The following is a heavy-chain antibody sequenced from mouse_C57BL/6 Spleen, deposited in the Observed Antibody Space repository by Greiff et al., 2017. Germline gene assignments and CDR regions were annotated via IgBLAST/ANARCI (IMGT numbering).Heavy chain of an antibody. J-gene: IGHJ1*03. V-gene: IGHV1-72*01. Sequence: QVQLQQSGAELVKPGASVKLSCKASGYTFTSYWMHWVKQRPGRGLEWIGRINPNSGGTNYNEKFKSTDTLTVDKSSSTAYMQLSSLTSEDSAVYYCARAEGRTYDWYVDVWGTGTTVTVSS. CDR1: GYTFTSYW. D-gene: IGHD5-1*01. CDR2: INPNSGGT. CDR3: ARAEGRTYDWYVDV.